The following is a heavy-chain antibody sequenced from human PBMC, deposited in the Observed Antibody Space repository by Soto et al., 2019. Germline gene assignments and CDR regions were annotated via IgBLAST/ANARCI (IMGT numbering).Heavy chain of an antibody. CDR2: IYYSGST. V-gene: IGHV4-31*03. J-gene: IGHJ5*02. CDR3: ARERYSSLNWFDP. CDR1: GGSISSGGYY. D-gene: IGHD2-21*01. Sequence: PSETLSLTCTVSGGSISSGGYYWSWIRQHPGKGLEWIGYIYYSGSTYYNPSLKSRVTISVDTSKNQFSLKLSSATAADTAVYYCARERYSSLNWFDPWGQGTLVTVSS.